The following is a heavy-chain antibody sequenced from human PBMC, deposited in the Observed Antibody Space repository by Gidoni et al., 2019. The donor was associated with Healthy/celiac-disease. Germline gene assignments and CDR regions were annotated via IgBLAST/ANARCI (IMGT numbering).Heavy chain of an antibody. CDR1: GFTFSSYW. V-gene: IGHV3-7*03. Sequence: EVQLVESGGGLVQPGGSLRLSCEASGFTFSSYWMSWVRQAPGKGLGWVANIKQDGSEKYYVDSVKGRFTISRDNAKNSLYLQMNSLRAEDTAVYYCARVFSGYGDYWGQGTLVTVSS. CDR2: IKQDGSEK. D-gene: IGHD3-22*01. J-gene: IGHJ4*02. CDR3: ARVFSGYGDY.